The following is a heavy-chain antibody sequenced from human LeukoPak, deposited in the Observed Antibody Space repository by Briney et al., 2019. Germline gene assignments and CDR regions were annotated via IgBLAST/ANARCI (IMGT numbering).Heavy chain of an antibody. J-gene: IGHJ4*01. CDR2: IFGSTGST. D-gene: IGHD3-22*01. Sequence: GGSLRLTCVTSGFTFSNYAMSWVRQAPGKGLEWVSGIFGSTGSTYYADSVKGRVTISRDNSRNTVYLQMNSLRAEDTAVYYCAKDRTYHYDFSADYFSPPLQPYWGHGTLVTVSS. CDR1: GFTFSNYA. V-gene: IGHV3-23*01. CDR3: AKDRTYHYDFSADYFSPPLQPY.